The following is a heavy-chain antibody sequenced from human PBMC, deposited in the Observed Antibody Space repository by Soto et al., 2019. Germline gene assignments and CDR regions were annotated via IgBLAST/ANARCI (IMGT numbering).Heavy chain of an antibody. CDR1: GGSISSSNW. V-gene: IGHV4-4*02. CDR3: ASVRGGYYYAMDV. CDR2: IYHSGST. J-gene: IGHJ6*02. Sequence: QVQLQESGPGLVKPSGTLSLTCAVSGGSISSSNWWSWVRQPPGKGLEWIGEIYHSGSTNYNPSLKSRVTVSVDKSKNQYLLKLSSLTAADTAVYYCASVRGGYYYAMDVWGQGTTVTVSS. D-gene: IGHD3-10*02.